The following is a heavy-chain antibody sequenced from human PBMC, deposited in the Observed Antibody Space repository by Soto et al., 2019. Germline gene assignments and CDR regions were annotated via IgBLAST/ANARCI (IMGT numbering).Heavy chain of an antibody. Sequence: ASVKVSCKASGYTFTSYDITWVRQATGQGLEWMGWMNPNSGNTGYAQKFQGRVTMTMDTSINTAYMELSSLRSEDTAVYYCAKDPWVRDTEMVTIDYWGLGTLVTVSS. D-gene: IGHD5-18*01. CDR2: MNPNSGNT. V-gene: IGHV1-8*01. CDR1: GYTFTSYD. CDR3: AKDPWVRDTEMVTIDY. J-gene: IGHJ4*02.